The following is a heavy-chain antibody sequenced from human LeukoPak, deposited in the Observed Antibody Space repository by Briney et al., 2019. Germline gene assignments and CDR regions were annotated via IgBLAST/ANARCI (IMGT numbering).Heavy chain of an antibody. D-gene: IGHD3-10*01. CDR3: ARARGGFGELPFDY. CDR1: GVSISSSYSY. Sequence: SETLSLTCTVSGVSISSSYSYWGWIRQPPGMGLEWIGSIYYSGSTYYNPSLKSRVTISVDTSKNQFSLKLSSVTAADTAVYYCARARGGFGELPFDYWGQGTLVTVSS. J-gene: IGHJ4*02. CDR2: IYYSGST. V-gene: IGHV4-39*01.